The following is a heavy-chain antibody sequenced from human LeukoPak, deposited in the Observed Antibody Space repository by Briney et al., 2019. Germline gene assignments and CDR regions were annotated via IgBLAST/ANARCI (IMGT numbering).Heavy chain of an antibody. CDR3: ARGRGYCSGGSCPLEYFQH. CDR1: GFTFSSYS. V-gene: IGHV3-21*01. CDR2: ISSSSSYI. D-gene: IGHD2-15*01. J-gene: IGHJ1*01. Sequence: GGSLRLSCAASGFTFSSYSMNWVRQAPGKGLEWVSSISSSSSYIYYADSVKGRFTISRDNAKNSLYPQMNSLRAEDTAVYYCARGRGYCSGGSCPLEYFQHWGQGTLVTVSS.